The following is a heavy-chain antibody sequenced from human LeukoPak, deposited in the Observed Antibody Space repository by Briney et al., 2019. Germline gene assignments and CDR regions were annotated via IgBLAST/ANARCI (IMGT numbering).Heavy chain of an antibody. CDR3: ARTRWLQSLFDY. V-gene: IGHV4-34*01. CDR2: INHSGST. J-gene: IGHJ4*02. Sequence: SETLSLTCVVYGVSFSGYYWSWIRQPPGKGLEWIGEINHSGSTNYNPSLKSRVTISVDTSKNQFSLELRSVTAADPAVYYCARTRWLQSLFDYWGQGTLVTVSS. D-gene: IGHD5-24*01. CDR1: GVSFSGYY.